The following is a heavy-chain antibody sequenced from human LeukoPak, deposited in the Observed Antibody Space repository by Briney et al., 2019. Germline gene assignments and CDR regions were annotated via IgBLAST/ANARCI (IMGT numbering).Heavy chain of an antibody. D-gene: IGHD6-13*01. Sequence: GGSLRLSCAASGFTFSSYAMHWVRQAPGKGLKWVAVISYDGSNKYYADSVKGRFTISRDNSKNTLYLQMNSLRAEDTAVYYCARDSSWLIAAAGTGWFDPWGQGTLVTVSS. CDR1: GFTFSSYA. J-gene: IGHJ5*02. CDR3: ARDSSWLIAAAGTGWFDP. CDR2: ISYDGSNK. V-gene: IGHV3-30*04.